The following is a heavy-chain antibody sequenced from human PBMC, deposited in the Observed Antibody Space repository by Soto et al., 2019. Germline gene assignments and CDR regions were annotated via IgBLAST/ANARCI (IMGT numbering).Heavy chain of an antibody. Sequence: QVHLVESGGGVVQSGRPLRLSCEGSGFTFSNNAMHWVRQAPGKGLEWVAFISYASSEFFYADALKGRFSVSRDNPKNTLFLHMNGPRADDTAVYYCAIARVADSSLDHWGQGTLVTVSS. J-gene: IGHJ4*02. D-gene: IGHD3-3*01. CDR3: AIARVADSSLDH. CDR1: GFTFSNNA. V-gene: IGHV3-33*04. CDR2: ISYASSEF.